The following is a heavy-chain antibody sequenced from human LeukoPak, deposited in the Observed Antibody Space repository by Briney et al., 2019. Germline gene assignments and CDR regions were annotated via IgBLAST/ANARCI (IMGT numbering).Heavy chain of an antibody. CDR2: IYYSGST. D-gene: IGHD3-16*01. V-gene: IGHV4-59*08. CDR3: ARQGGGGLLDY. Sequence: SETLSLTCTVSGGSISSYYWSWIRQPPGKGLEWIGYIYYSGSTNYNPSLKSRVTISVDTSKNQFSLKLSSVTAADTAVYYCARQGGGGLLDYWGQGTLVTVSS. J-gene: IGHJ4*02. CDR1: GGSISSYY.